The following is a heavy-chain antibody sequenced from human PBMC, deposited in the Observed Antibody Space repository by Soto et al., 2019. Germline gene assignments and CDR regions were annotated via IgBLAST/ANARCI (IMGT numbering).Heavy chain of an antibody. CDR2: IYWDDDK. J-gene: IGHJ4*02. CDR1: GFSLSSRKMG. V-gene: IGHV2-5*02. CDR3: AHTGYYDLLTFDY. Sequence: SGPTLVNPTQTLTLTCNFSGFSLSSRKMGVGWIRQPPGKALEWLALIYWDDDKRYRPSLNNRLTITKDTSKNQVLLTMINLDPVDTATYYCAHTGYYDLLTFDYWGQGTLVTAP. D-gene: IGHD3-9*01.